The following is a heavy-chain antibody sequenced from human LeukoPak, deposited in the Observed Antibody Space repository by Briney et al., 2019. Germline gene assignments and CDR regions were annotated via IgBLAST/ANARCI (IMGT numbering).Heavy chain of an antibody. V-gene: IGHV1-18*01. Sequence: GASVKVSCKASGYTFTSYGISWVRQAPGQGLEWMGWISAYNGNTNYGQKLQGRVTMTTDTSTSTAYMELRSLRSDDTAVYYCARDGLLWFGELYYYYGMDVWGQGTTVTVSS. CDR3: ARDGLLWFGELYYYYGMDV. CDR1: GYTFTSYG. CDR2: ISAYNGNT. D-gene: IGHD3-10*01. J-gene: IGHJ6*02.